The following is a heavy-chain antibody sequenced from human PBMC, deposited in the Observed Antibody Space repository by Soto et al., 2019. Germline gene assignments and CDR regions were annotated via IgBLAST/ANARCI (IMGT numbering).Heavy chain of an antibody. V-gene: IGHV4-59*01. Sequence: LSLTCTVSGGSIIRYYWNWIRQPPGKGLEWIGYIYNSGSTNSNPSLKSRVTISVDTSKNQFSLKLSYVTAADTAVYYCARTNAFDIWGQGTLVTVSS. CDR3: ARTNAFDI. CDR2: IYNSGST. J-gene: IGHJ3*02. CDR1: GGSIIRYY.